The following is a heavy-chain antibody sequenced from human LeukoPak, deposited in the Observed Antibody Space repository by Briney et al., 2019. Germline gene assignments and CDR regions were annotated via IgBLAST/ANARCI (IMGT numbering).Heavy chain of an antibody. CDR2: IIPIFGTA. V-gene: IGHV1-69*01. CDR3: AIKLYSSGVYYYYGMDV. D-gene: IGHD2-15*01. Sequence: GASVKVSCKASGGTFSSYAISWVRQAPGQGLEWMGGIIPIFGTANYAQKFQGRVTITADESTSTAYMELSSLRSEDTAVYYCAIKLYSSGVYYYYGMDVWGQGTTVTVSS. J-gene: IGHJ6*02. CDR1: GGTFSSYA.